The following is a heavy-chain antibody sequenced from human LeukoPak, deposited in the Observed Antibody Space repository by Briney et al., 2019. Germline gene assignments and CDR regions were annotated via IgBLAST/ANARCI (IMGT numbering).Heavy chain of an antibody. CDR3: ARHSIAVAGTIGAFDI. V-gene: IGHV5-51*01. CDR1: GYSFTSYW. Sequence: GESLKISCKGSGYSFTSYWIGWVRQMPGKGLEWMGIIYPGDSDTRYSPSFQGQVTISADKSISTAYLQWSSLKASDTAMYYCARHSIAVAGTIGAFDIWGQGTMVTVSS. CDR2: IYPGDSDT. D-gene: IGHD6-19*01. J-gene: IGHJ3*02.